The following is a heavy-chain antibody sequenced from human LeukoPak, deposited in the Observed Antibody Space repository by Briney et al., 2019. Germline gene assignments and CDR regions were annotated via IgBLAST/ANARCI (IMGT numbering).Heavy chain of an antibody. V-gene: IGHV1-18*04. CDR3: AGDGYSSGWYGSYFDY. D-gene: IGHD6-19*01. Sequence: ASLKVSSTAPGYTFTTYGISRVRQAPGHGLERMGWISAYNGNTNYAQKLQGRVTMTTDTSTSTAYMELRSLRSDDTAVYYCAGDGYSSGWYGSYFDYWGQGTLVTVSS. J-gene: IGHJ4*02. CDR2: ISAYNGNT. CDR1: GYTFTTYG.